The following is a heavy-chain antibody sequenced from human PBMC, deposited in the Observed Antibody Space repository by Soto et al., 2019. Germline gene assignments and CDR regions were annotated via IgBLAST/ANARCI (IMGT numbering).Heavy chain of an antibody. J-gene: IGHJ4*02. CDR2: ISYNGSNK. D-gene: IGHD1-1*01. CDR3: ASPRLSSDGTTPIDY. CDR1: GFTFSSYA. V-gene: IGHV3-30-3*01. Sequence: QVQLVESGGGVVQPGRSLRLSCAASGFTFSSYAMHWVRQAPGKGLEWVAVISYNGSNKYYAESVKGRFTISRDNYKNTLYLQMNSPRAEDTAVYYCASPRLSSDGTTPIDYWGQGTLVTVSS.